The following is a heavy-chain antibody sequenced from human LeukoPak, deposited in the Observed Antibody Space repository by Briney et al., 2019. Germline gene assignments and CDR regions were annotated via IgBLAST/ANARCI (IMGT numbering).Heavy chain of an antibody. CDR2: NYYSGDT. CDR3: ARGWATGSLGYYYYGMDV. CDR1: GDSIGSSNW. D-gene: IGHD3-16*01. J-gene: IGHJ6*04. V-gene: IGHV4-4*02. Sequence: SGTLSLTCVVSGDSIGSSNWWTWVRQPPGKGVEWIGENYYSGDTNYNPSLKSRLTLSVDKSKNHFSLNLTSVTAADTAVYDCARGWATGSLGYYYYGMDVWGKGTTVIVSS.